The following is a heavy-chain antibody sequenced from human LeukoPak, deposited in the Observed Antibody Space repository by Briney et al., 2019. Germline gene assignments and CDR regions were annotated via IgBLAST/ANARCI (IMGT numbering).Heavy chain of an antibody. CDR3: AGSLGYCTSNVCYLKY. J-gene: IGHJ4*02. CDR2: ISAQHGQT. D-gene: IGHD2-8*01. CDR1: GYSENFYG. Sequence: ASVKVSCKTSGYSENFYGITWVRQVAGQGLEGMGWISAQHGQTEYAPNSQDRVTMTTDTYTNTAYMELRSLRSDDTAVYYCAGSLGYCTSNVCYLKYWGQGTLVTVSS. V-gene: IGHV1-18*01.